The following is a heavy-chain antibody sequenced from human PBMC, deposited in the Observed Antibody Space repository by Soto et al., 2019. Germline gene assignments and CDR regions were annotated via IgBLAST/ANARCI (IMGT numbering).Heavy chain of an antibody. Sequence: QVQLVESGGGVVQPGRSLRLSCAASGFTFSSYGMHWVRQAPGKGLEWVAVISYDGSNKYYADSVKGRFTISRDNSKNTLYLQMNSLRAEDMAVYYCAKTLSSGWAFFDYWGQGTLVTVSS. J-gene: IGHJ4*02. CDR2: ISYDGSNK. CDR3: AKTLSSGWAFFDY. CDR1: GFTFSSYG. D-gene: IGHD6-19*01. V-gene: IGHV3-30*18.